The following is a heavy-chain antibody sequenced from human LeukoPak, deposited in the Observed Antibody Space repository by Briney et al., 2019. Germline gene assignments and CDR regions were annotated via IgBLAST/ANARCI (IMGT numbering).Heavy chain of an antibody. J-gene: IGHJ4*02. Sequence: PGGSLRLSCAASGFTFSSYAMSWVRQAPGKGPEWVSAISGSGGSTYYADSVKGRFTISRDNSKNTLYLQMNSLRAEDTAVYYCAKDHYYYDSSGSLWWFDYWGQGTLVTVSS. CDR2: ISGSGGST. V-gene: IGHV3-23*01. CDR3: AKDHYYYDSSGSLWWFDY. CDR1: GFTFSSYA. D-gene: IGHD3-22*01.